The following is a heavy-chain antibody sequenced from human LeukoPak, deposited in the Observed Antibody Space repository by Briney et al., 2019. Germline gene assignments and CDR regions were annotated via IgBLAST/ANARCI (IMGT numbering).Heavy chain of an antibody. V-gene: IGHV3-21*06. CDR1: GFTFSSYS. J-gene: IGHJ3*01. CDR3: ARQAVARPFDL. CDR2: ISSSSAYI. Sequence: GGSLRLSCAASGFTFSSYSMLWVRQAPGKGLEWVSSISSSSAYIFYSDSVKGRFTISRDNAQSSLYLQMNSLRAGDTAVYYCARQAVARPFDLWGQGTMVAVSS.